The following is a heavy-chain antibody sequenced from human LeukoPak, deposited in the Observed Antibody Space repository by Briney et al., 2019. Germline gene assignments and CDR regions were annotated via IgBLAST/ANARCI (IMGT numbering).Heavy chain of an antibody. CDR1: GFTFSSYA. J-gene: IGHJ4*02. CDR2: ISYDGSNK. CDR3: ARDLEVQRWLQPDY. V-gene: IGHV3-30-3*01. Sequence: GGSLRLSCAASGFTFSSYAMHWVRQAPGKGLEWVAVISYDGSNKYYAGSVKGRFTISRDNSKNTLYLQMNSLRAEDTAVYYCARDLEVQRWLQPDYWGQGTLVTVSS. D-gene: IGHD5-24*01.